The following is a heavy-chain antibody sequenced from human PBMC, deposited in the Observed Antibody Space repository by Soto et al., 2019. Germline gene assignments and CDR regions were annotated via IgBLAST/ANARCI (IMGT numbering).Heavy chain of an antibody. Sequence: GSLRLSCAASGFTFSSYWMSWVRQAPGKGLEWVANIKQDGSEKYYVDSVKGRFTISRDNAKNSLYLQMNSLRAEDTAVYYCARGQQLVRVKSYFDCWGQGTLVTVSS. V-gene: IGHV3-7*01. CDR2: IKQDGSEK. D-gene: IGHD6-6*01. J-gene: IGHJ4*02. CDR1: GFTFSSYW. CDR3: ARGQQLVRVKSYFDC.